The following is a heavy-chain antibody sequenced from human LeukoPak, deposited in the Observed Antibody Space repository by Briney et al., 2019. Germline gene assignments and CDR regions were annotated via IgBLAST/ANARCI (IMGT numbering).Heavy chain of an antibody. CDR2: IKQDGSEK. D-gene: IGHD5-24*01. J-gene: IGHJ4*02. CDR1: GFTFSSYA. CDR3: GRDFDGYYYSAYYVDY. V-gene: IGHV3-7*03. Sequence: GGSLRLSCAASGFTFSSYAMSWVRQAPGKGLEWVAKIKQDGSEKYYVDSVKGRFTISRDNAKNSLYLQMNTLRTEDTAVYYCGRDFDGYYYSAYYVDYWGQGTLVTVSS.